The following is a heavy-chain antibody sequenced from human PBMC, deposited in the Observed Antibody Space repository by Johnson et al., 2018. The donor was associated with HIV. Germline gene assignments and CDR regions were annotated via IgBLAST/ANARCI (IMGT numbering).Heavy chain of an antibody. V-gene: IGHV3-11*04. J-gene: IGHJ3*02. Sequence: QVQLVESGGGLVKAGGSLRLSCAASGFTFSDHYMIWIRQAPGKGLECISSISSSGRTTYYADSVTGRLTIHRNNVQNSMLLQMNSLRDDDTAVYFCVRRMVVGYVAFDIWGQGTMVSVSS. CDR1: GFTFSDHY. D-gene: IGHD2-21*01. CDR3: VRRMVVGYVAFDI. CDR2: ISSSGRTT.